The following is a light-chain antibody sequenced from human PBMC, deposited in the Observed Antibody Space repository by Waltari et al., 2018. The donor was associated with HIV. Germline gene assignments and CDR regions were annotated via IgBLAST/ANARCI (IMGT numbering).Light chain of an antibody. CDR1: QSVSSY. CDR3: QQRSNWPPLLT. V-gene: IGKV3-11*01. J-gene: IGKJ4*01. Sequence: EIVLTQSPATLSLSPGERATLSCRASQSVSSYVAWYQQKPGQPPRLLIYDASNRATGIPARFSGSGSGTDFTRTISSLEPEDFAVYYCQQRSNWPPLLTFGGGTKVEIK. CDR2: DAS.